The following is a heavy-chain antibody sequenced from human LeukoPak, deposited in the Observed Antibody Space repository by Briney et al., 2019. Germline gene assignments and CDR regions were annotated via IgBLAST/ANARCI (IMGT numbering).Heavy chain of an antibody. V-gene: IGHV5-51*01. J-gene: IGHJ5*02. CDR1: GYRFTSSW. Sequence: GESLKIACEASGYRFTSSWIGWVRQMPGKGLEWMGIIFPGDSDTRYSPSFQGQVTISADKSVTTAYLQWTCLKASDTAMYYCASQVRGSFDPRGQGTLVTVSS. CDR2: IFPGDSDT. D-gene: IGHD2-2*01. CDR3: ASQVRGSFDP.